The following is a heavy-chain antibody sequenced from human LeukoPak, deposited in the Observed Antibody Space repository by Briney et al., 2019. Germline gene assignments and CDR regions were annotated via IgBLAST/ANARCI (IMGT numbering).Heavy chain of an antibody. Sequence: ASVKVSCKASGGTFSSYAISWVRQAPGQGLEWMGGIIPIFGTANYAQKFQGRVTMTRNTSISTAYMELSSLRSEDTAVYYCAREEVVAAYDYWGQGTLVTVSS. V-gene: IGHV1-69*05. CDR2: IIPIFGTA. D-gene: IGHD2-15*01. CDR1: GGTFSSYA. CDR3: AREEVVAAYDY. J-gene: IGHJ4*02.